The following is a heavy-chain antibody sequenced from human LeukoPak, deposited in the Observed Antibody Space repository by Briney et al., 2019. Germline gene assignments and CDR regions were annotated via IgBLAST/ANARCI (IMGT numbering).Heavy chain of an antibody. CDR2: IYYSGST. D-gene: IGHD6-6*01. Sequence: SETLSLTCTVSGGSISSSSYYWGWIRQPPGKGLEWIGSIYYSGSTYYNPSLKSRVTISVDTSKNQFSLKLSSATAADTAVYYCATRRVKYSSSSYFDYWGQGTLVTVSS. V-gene: IGHV4-39*01. J-gene: IGHJ4*02. CDR1: GGSISSSSYY. CDR3: ATRRVKYSSSSYFDY.